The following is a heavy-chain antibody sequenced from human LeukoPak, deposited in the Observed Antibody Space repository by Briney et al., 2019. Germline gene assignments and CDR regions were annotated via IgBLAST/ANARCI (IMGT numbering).Heavy chain of an antibody. CDR1: GGSISSYY. CDR3: ARHYYDSSG. Sequence: SETLSLTCIVSGGSISSYYWSWIRQPPGKGLEWIGYIYYSGSTYYTPSLKSRVTISVDTSKNQFSLKLSSVTAADTAVYYCARHYYDSSGWGQGTLVTVSS. J-gene: IGHJ4*02. D-gene: IGHD3-22*01. V-gene: IGHV4-59*08. CDR2: IYYSGST.